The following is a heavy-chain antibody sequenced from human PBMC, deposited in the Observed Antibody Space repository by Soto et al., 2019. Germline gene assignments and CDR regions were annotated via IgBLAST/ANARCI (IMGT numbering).Heavy chain of an antibody. V-gene: IGHV1-3*01. CDR3: AKSATVPAAIAY. CDR1: GYTFTSYA. D-gene: IGHD2-2*02. CDR2: INAGNGDT. Sequence: GASVKVSCKASGYTFTSYAMHWVRQAPGQRLEWMGWINAGNGDTKYSQKFQGRVTITRDTSASTAYMELCSLRSEDTAVYYCAKSATVPAAIAYWGQGTLVTVSS. J-gene: IGHJ4*02.